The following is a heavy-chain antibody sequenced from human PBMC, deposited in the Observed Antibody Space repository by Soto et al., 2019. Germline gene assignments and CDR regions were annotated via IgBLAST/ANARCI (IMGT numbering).Heavy chain of an antibody. V-gene: IGHV4-39*01. J-gene: IGHJ5*02. Sequence: QLQLQESGPGLVKPSETLSLTCTVSGGSISSRGYYWGWIRQPPGKGLGWIGTIYYSGSTYYNPPLKSRVTISVDTSKNQFSLKLSSVTAADTAVYYCATSNWFDPWGQGTLVTVSS. CDR3: ATSNWFDP. CDR1: GGSISSRGYY. CDR2: IYYSGST.